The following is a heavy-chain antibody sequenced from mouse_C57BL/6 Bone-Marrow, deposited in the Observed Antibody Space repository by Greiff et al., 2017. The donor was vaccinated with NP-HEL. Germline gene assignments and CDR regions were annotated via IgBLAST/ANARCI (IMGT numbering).Heavy chain of an antibody. Sequence: QVTLKVSGAELARPGASVKLSCKASGYTFTSYGISWVKQRTGQGLEWIGEIYPRSGNTYYNEKFKGKATLTADKSSSTAYMELRSLTSEDSAVYFCAREPVLLRPYYYAMDYWGQGTSVTVSS. CDR3: AREPVLLRPYYYAMDY. D-gene: IGHD1-1*01. J-gene: IGHJ4*01. CDR1: GYTFTSYG. V-gene: IGHV1-81*01. CDR2: IYPRSGNT.